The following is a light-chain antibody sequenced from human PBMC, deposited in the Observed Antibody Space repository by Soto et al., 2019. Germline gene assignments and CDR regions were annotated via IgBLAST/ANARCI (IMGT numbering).Light chain of an antibody. Sequence: DIQMIQSPSTLPASVGDRVTTTCRASQSISSWLAWYQQKPGKAPKLLIYQASTLESGVTSRFSGSGSGTEFTLTITSLQPDDFANYYCQQYNSYPVTFGGGPKVEIK. CDR1: QSISSW. V-gene: IGKV1-5*03. CDR3: QQYNSYPVT. J-gene: IGKJ4*01. CDR2: QAS.